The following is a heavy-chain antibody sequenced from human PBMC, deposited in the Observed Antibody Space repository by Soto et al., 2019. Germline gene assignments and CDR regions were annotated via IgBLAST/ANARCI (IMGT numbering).Heavy chain of an antibody. D-gene: IGHD6-13*01. CDR1: GGSISGYY. V-gene: IGHV4-59*01. CDR3: ARAGSSSWYGYFDF. J-gene: IGHJ4*02. Sequence: SETLSLTCTVSGGSISGYYWSWIRQPPGKGLEWTGYIYHSGSTNYNPSLKSRVTMSVATSKNEFSLKLTSVTAADTAVFYCARAGSSSWYGYFDFWGQGALVTVS. CDR2: IYHSGST.